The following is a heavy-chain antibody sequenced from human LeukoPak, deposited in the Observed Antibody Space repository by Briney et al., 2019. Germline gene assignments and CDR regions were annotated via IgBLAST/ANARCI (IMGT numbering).Heavy chain of an antibody. D-gene: IGHD3-22*01. CDR2: INHSGST. Sequence: SSETLSLTCAVYGGSFSGYYWSWIRQPPGKGLEWIGEINHSGSTNYNPSLKSRVTISVDTSKNQFSLKLSSVTAADTAVYYCASLYYYDSRPPWGQGTLVTVSS. J-gene: IGHJ5*02. V-gene: IGHV4-34*01. CDR1: GGSFSGYY. CDR3: ASLYYYDSRPP.